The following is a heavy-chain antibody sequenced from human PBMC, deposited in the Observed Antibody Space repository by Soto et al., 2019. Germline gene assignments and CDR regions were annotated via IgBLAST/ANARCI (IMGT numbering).Heavy chain of an antibody. CDR2: ISTSNGST. CDR3: TRDAKYHDILTGYLVDAR. D-gene: IGHD3-9*01. CDR1: GYTFPNFG. V-gene: IGHV1-18*04. Sequence: QVQLVQSGAEVKKPGASVKVSCKASGYTFPNFGISWGLQATGQGLEWRGWISTSNGSTKYAQKIQARVTLTTDSATPTVYMELPSVRPDGPAVYYCTRDAKYHDILTGYLVDARWGQGTLGTVSS. J-gene: IGHJ4*02.